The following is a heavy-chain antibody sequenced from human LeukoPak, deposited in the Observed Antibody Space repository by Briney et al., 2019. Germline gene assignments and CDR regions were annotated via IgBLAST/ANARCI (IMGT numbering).Heavy chain of an antibody. CDR3: ARDQEWGTHAFDI. D-gene: IGHD1-7*01. CDR1: GFTFSDYY. V-gene: IGHV3-11*01. Sequence: GWSLRLSCAAAGFTFSDYYMSWIHQAPGKGLEWVSYISSSGSTIYYADSVKCRFTISRDNAKNSLYLQMNSLRAEDTAVYYCARDQEWGTHAFDIWGQGTMVTVSS. J-gene: IGHJ3*02. CDR2: ISSSGSTI.